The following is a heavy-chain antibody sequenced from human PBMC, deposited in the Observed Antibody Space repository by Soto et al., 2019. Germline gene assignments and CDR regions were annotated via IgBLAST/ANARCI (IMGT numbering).Heavy chain of an antibody. Sequence: SETLSLTCTVSGASISGYYWNWIRKPPGKGLEWIGYMYNTGSTVYNPSFKSRVTISVDTSKNQFSLKLNSVTAADTAVYYCARDLWGYCGTDCYPLDVWGQGTTVTVS. CDR3: ARDLWGYCGTDCYPLDV. V-gene: IGHV4-59*01. CDR1: GASISGYY. D-gene: IGHD2-21*02. J-gene: IGHJ6*02. CDR2: MYNTGST.